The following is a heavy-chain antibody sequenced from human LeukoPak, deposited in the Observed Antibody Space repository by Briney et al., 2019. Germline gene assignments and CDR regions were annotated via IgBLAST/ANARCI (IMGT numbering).Heavy chain of an antibody. CDR3: GIVGATERSGFDP. J-gene: IGHJ5*02. Sequence: ASVKVSCKASGYTFTGYYMHWVRQAPGQGLEWMGWINPNSGGTNYAQKFQGRVTMTRDTSISTAYMELSRLRSDDTAVYYCGIVGATERSGFDPWGQGTLVTVSS. CDR2: INPNSGGT. CDR1: GYTFTGYY. D-gene: IGHD1-26*01. V-gene: IGHV1-2*02.